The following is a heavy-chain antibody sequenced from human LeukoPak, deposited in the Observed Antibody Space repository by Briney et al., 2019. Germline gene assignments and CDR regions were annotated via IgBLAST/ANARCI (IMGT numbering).Heavy chain of an antibody. CDR2: IIPIFGTA. CDR3: ARGLPVVPAAIPRGYYYYYGMDI. J-gene: IGHJ6*04. CDR1: GGTFSSHA. Sequence: SVKVSCKASGGTFSSHAISWVRQAPGQGLEWMGGIIPIFGTANYAQKFQGRVTITADESTSTAYMELSSLRSEDTAVYYCARGLPVVPAAIPRGYYYYYGMDIWGKGTTVTVSS. V-gene: IGHV1-69*13. D-gene: IGHD2-2*01.